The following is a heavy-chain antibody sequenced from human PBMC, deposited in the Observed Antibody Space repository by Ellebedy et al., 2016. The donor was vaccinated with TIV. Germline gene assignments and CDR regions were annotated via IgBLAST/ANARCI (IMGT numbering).Heavy chain of an antibody. D-gene: IGHD4-17*01. CDR2: INPNSGGT. Sequence: ASVKVSCKASGYTFTGYYMHWVRQAPGQGLEWMGWINPNSGGTNHAQKFQGRVTMTRDTSISTAYMELSRLRSDDTAVYYCARDLLKRGYGDYVTYAFDIWGQGTMVTVSS. CDR3: ARDLLKRGYGDYVTYAFDI. J-gene: IGHJ3*02. CDR1: GYTFTGYY. V-gene: IGHV1-2*02.